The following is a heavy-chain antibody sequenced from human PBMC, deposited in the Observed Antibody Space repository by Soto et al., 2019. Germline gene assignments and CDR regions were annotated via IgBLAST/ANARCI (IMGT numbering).Heavy chain of an antibody. V-gene: IGHV1-18*01. CDR3: AREFEGHSSSWPFDY. Sequence: QVQLVQSGGEVKDPGASVRVSCRASGYTFPTYGIAWVRQAPGQGLEWMGWISVYNGFTHYAQKFRGRVTVTTETSTSTVHMELRSLSSDDTAVYYCAREFEGHSSSWPFDYWGQGTLVTVSA. CDR1: GYTFPTYG. D-gene: IGHD6-13*01. CDR2: ISVYNGFT. J-gene: IGHJ4*02.